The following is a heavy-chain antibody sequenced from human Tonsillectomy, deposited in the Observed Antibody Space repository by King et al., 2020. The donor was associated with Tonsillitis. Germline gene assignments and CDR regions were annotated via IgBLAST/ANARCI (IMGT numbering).Heavy chain of an antibody. D-gene: IGHD5-18*01. CDR2: FSSNGGST. CDR1: GFTFSSYA. CDR3: VKGSQQLWSLFDY. Sequence: AQLVQSGGGLVQPGGSLRLSCSASGFTFSSYAMHWVRQAPGKGLEYVSAFSSNGGSTYYADSVKGRFTISRDNSKNTLYLQMSSLRAEDTAVYYCVKGSQQLWSLFDYWGQGTLVTVSS. J-gene: IGHJ4*02. V-gene: IGHV3-64D*06.